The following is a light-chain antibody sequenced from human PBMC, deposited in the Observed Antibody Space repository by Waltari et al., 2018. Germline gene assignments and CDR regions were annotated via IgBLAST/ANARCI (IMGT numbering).Light chain of an antibody. CDR1: QSVLSSSNNKND. CDR3: QQCYTFPYT. Sequence: DIVLTQSPDSLAVSLGERATINCKSSQSVLSSSNNKNDLGWYQQRPGQPPKLLITWASTRESGVRDRFSRSGYGTDFTLTISSLQAEEVAVYFCQQCYTFPYTFGQGTKLEIK. CDR2: WAS. V-gene: IGKV4-1*01. J-gene: IGKJ2*01.